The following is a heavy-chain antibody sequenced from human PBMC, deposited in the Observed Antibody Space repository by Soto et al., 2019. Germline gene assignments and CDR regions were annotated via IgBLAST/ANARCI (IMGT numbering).Heavy chain of an antibody. CDR2: IDWDDDK. CDR3: AWTSWKQEVVQVWFAP. D-gene: IGHD6-13*01. J-gene: IGHJ5*02. V-gene: IGHV2-70*11. Sequence: SGPTLVNPTQTLTLTCTFSGFSLSTSGMCVSWIRQPPGKALEGLARIDWDDDKYYSTSLKTRLTISKDTSKNQVVLTLTNMDTVDTTTYYCAWTSWKQEVVQVWFAPWAQGTVVTVSS. CDR1: GFSLSTSGMC.